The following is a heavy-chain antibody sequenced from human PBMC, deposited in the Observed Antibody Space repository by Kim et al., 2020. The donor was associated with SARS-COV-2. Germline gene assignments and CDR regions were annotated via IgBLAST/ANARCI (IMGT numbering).Heavy chain of an antibody. CDR2: INPSGGST. J-gene: IGHJ6*02. CDR3: AREGQWLVTGAGYYYYYYGMDV. CDR1: GYTFTSYY. D-gene: IGHD6-19*01. V-gene: IGHV1-46*01. Sequence: ASVKVSCKASGYTFTSYYMHWVRQAPGQGLEWMGIINPSGGSTSYAQKFQGRVTMTRDTSTSTVYMELSSLRSEDTAVYYCAREGQWLVTGAGYYYYYYGMDVWGQGTTVTVSS.